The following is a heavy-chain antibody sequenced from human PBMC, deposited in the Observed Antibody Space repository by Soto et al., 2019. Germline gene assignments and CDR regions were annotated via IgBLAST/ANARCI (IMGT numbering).Heavy chain of an antibody. CDR3: ARTGDSGGLKH. CDR1: GGSISSYY. J-gene: IGHJ4*02. V-gene: IGHV4-59*01. Sequence: LSLTCTVSGGSISSYYWSWIRQPPGKGLEWIGYIYYSGSTNYNPSLKSRVTISVDTSKNQFSLKLSSVTAADTAVYYCARTGDSGGLKHWGQGTLVTVSS. D-gene: IGHD3-22*01. CDR2: IYYSGST.